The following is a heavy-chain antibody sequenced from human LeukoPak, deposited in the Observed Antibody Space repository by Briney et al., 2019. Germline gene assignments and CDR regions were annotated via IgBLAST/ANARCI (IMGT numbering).Heavy chain of an antibody. CDR2: ISGSGGST. CDR3: AKDPEYSSSWSFDY. CDR1: GFTFSSYA. J-gene: IGHJ4*02. V-gene: IGHV3-23*01. Sequence: GESLRLSCAASGFTFSSYAMSWVRQAPGQGLEWVSAISGSGGSTYYADSVKGRFTISRDNSKNTLYLQMNSLRAEDTAVYYCAKDPEYSSSWSFDYWGQGTLVAVSS. D-gene: IGHD6-13*01.